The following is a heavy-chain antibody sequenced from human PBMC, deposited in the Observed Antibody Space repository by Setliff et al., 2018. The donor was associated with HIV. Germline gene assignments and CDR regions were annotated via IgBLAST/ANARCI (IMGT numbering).Heavy chain of an antibody. CDR1: GDSIDRSNFF. V-gene: IGHV4-39*01. CDR3: ARHKSQPYYFDY. Sequence: PSETLSLTCTVSGDSIDRSNFFWTWIRQHPGKGLEWIGYIYYSGSATYNPSLKSRVTVSVDTSKDQFSLRLSSVTAADTAVYYCARHKSQPYYFDYWGQGTLVTVSS. J-gene: IGHJ4*02. CDR2: IYYSGSA.